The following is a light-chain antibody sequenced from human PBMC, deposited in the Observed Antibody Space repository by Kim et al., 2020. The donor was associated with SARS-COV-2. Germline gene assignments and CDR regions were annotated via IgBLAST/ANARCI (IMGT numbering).Light chain of an antibody. CDR2: DAS. J-gene: IGKJ2*01. Sequence: DIQMTQFPSSLSASVGDRVTITCRASQSISRFLNWYQQKPGKAPNVLIYDASSLQSGVPSRFSGSGSGTDFTLIISSLQPEDFATYYCQQTFSTPRTFGQGTKVDIK. V-gene: IGKV1-39*01. CDR1: QSISRF. CDR3: QQTFSTPRT.